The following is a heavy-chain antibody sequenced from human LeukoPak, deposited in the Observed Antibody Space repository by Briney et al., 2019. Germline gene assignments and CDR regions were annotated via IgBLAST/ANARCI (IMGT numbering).Heavy chain of an antibody. V-gene: IGHV1-69*04. D-gene: IGHD5-12*01. CDR2: IIPSLGIA. J-gene: IGHJ4*02. CDR3: ASVRDGGSDFSYLDH. Sequence: SSVKVSCKGSGGSVSSYGISWVRRAPGQGLEWVGIIIPSLGIAHYAHKSQARVPITAHKSTSPAYMELSTLRYQDKPVYYCASVRDGGSDFSYLDHWPQGPLLRVSS. CDR1: GGSVSSYG.